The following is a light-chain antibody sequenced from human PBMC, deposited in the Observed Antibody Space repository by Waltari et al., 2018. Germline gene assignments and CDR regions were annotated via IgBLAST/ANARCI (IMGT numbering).Light chain of an antibody. J-gene: IGKJ1*01. Sequence: DIQMTQSPSSLSASVGDRVTINCRASQAIRDYLAWYQQKPGKAPKLLLYGASRLDSGVPFRFSGSGSGTDFTLTITSLQPEDFATYYCQHDYNIPRTFGQGTKVEVK. V-gene: IGKV1-NL1*01. CDR3: QHDYNIPRT. CDR2: GAS. CDR1: QAIRDY.